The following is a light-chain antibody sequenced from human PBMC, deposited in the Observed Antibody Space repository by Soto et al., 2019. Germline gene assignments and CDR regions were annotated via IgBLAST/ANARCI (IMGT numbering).Light chain of an antibody. V-gene: IGKV3-20*01. CDR2: GAS. Sequence: EIVMTQSPGTLPLSPGETATLSCRASVSSNYVAWFHQKPGQAPRLLIYGASSRATGVPDRFSASGSGTDFTLTISRLEPEDFAVYYCQQYGRSPFTFGPGTKVDSK. J-gene: IGKJ3*01. CDR1: VSSNY. CDR3: QQYGRSPFT.